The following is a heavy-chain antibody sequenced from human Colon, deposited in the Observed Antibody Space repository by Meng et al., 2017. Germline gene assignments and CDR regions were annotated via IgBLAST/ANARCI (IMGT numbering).Heavy chain of an antibody. D-gene: IGHD2-15*01. J-gene: IGHJ4*02. V-gene: IGHV1-2*06. CDR1: GYTLY. CDR3: ARESADGGSFDL. CDR2: INPRTGDT. Sequence: QVQLVQSGAEVKKPGASVTVSCKASGYTLYIHWVRLRPGEGLEWMGRINPRTGDTKFAQSFQGRVTMTRDMSTTTFSMDLRSLTTDDSAIYFCARESADGGSFDLWGQGTLVTVS.